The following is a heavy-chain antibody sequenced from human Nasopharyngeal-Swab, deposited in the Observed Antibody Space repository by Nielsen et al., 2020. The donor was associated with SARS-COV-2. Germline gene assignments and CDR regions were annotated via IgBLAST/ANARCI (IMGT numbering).Heavy chain of an antibody. Sequence: GSLRLSCAASGFTFSSSAMSWVRQAPGKGLEWVSTIRVSGSSTYCTDSVKGRFTISRDNSKNTLYLQMNSLRAEDTAVYYCAKVGATFDYWGQGTLVTVSS. CDR2: IRVSGSST. CDR1: GFTFSSSA. J-gene: IGHJ4*02. CDR3: AKVGATFDY. D-gene: IGHD1-26*01. V-gene: IGHV3-23*01.